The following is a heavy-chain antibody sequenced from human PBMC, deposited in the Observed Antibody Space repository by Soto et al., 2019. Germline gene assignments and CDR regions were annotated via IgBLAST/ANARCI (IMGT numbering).Heavy chain of an antibody. D-gene: IGHD2-21*02. CDR3: ARKLAYCGGDCYFDY. Sequence: SVKVSCKASGGTFSSYAISWVRQAPGQGLEWMGGIIPIFGTANYAQKFQGRVTITADESTSTAYMELSSLRSEDTAVYYCARKLAYCGGDCYFDYWGQGTLVTVSS. CDR1: GGTFSSYA. V-gene: IGHV1-69*13. CDR2: IIPIFGTA. J-gene: IGHJ4*02.